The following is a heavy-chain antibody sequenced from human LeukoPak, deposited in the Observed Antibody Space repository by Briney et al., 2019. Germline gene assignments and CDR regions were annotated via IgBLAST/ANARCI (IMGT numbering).Heavy chain of an antibody. Sequence: ASVKVSCKASGYTLTDYYLHWVRQAPGQGLKWMGWINPNSGATHYAQSFQVRVTMTRDTSIASSYMELTGLESDGTAVYYCARGRRILGGPENAGDFFDFWGQGSLVTVSS. CDR2: INPNSGAT. D-gene: IGHD3-16*01. J-gene: IGHJ4*01. CDR1: GYTLTDYY. CDR3: ARGRRILGGPENAGDFFDF. V-gene: IGHV1-2*02.